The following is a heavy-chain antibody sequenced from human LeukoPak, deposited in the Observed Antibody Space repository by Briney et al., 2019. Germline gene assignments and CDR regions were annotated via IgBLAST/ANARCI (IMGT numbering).Heavy chain of an antibody. D-gene: IGHD1-26*01. Sequence: PGGSLRLSCAASGCTFSSHWMHWVRQAPGKGLVWVSRIKSDGSNTNYADSVKGRFTISRDNAKNTLSPQMNSLRAEDTAVYYCARGRVGANPNALDYWGQGTLVTVSS. CDR3: ARGRVGANPNALDY. CDR1: GCTFSSHW. J-gene: IGHJ4*02. CDR2: IKSDGSNT. V-gene: IGHV3-74*01.